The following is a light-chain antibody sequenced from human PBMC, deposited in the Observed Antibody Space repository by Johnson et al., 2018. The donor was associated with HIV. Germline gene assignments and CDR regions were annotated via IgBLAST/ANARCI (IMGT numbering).Light chain of an antibody. V-gene: IGLV1-51*01. CDR3: GTWDSSLSAYV. Sequence: VLTQPPSVSAAPGQKVTVSCSGSSSNIGNNYVSWYQQLPGTAPKLLIYDNNKRPSGIPDRFSGSRSGTSATLGITGLPTGAESDYYCGTWDSSLSAYVFGTGTKVTVL. J-gene: IGLJ1*01. CDR1: SSNIGNNY. CDR2: DNN.